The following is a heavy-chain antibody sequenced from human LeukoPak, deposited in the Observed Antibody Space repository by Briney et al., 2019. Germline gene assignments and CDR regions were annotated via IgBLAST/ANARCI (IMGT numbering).Heavy chain of an antibody. Sequence: ASVKVSCKASGYTFTSYYMHWVRQAPGQGLEWMGIINPSGGSTSYAQKFQGRVTMTRDTSISTAYMELSRLRSDDTAVYYCARETYSYGDSGMDVWGQGTMVTVSS. CDR1: GYTFTSYY. D-gene: IGHD5-18*01. V-gene: IGHV1-46*01. CDR3: ARETYSYGDSGMDV. J-gene: IGHJ6*02. CDR2: INPSGGST.